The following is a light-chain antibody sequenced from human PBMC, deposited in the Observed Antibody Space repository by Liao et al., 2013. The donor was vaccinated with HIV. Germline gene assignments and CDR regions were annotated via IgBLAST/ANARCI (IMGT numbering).Light chain of an antibody. Sequence: SYEVTQPPSVSVSPGQTATITCSGDKLGDKYACWFQQKPGQSPVMVIYQDIKRPSGIPERFSGSNSGNTATLTISGTQPMDEADYYCLAWDSSTNYVFGTGTQVTVL. V-gene: IGLV3-1*01. CDR1: KLGDKY. CDR3: LAWDSSTNYV. J-gene: IGLJ1*01. CDR2: QDI.